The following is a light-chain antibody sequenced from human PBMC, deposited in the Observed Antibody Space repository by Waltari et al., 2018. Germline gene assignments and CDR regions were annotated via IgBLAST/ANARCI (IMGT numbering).Light chain of an antibody. J-gene: IGKJ1*01. Sequence: AIRMTHSPSSLSASTGDRVTITCRASQGFRSYLTWYHQKPGKAPKLLNYAAPTLQNGGPSRFSGSGSGTDFTLTISCLQSEDFATYYCQQYYSYPRTFGQGTKVEIK. V-gene: IGKV1-8*01. CDR1: QGFRSY. CDR3: QQYYSYPRT. CDR2: AAP.